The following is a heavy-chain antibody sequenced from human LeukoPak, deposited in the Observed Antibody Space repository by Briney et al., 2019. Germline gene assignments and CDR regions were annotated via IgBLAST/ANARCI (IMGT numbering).Heavy chain of an antibody. J-gene: IGHJ3*02. Sequence: GASVKVSCKASGGTFSSYAISWVRQAPGQGLEWMGGIIPIFGTANYAQKFQGRVTITTDESTSTAYMELSSLRSEDTAVYYCAEGELRFSPGAFDIWGQGTMVTVSS. CDR3: AEGELRFSPGAFDI. D-gene: IGHD3-3*01. V-gene: IGHV1-69*05. CDR2: IIPIFGTA. CDR1: GGTFSSYA.